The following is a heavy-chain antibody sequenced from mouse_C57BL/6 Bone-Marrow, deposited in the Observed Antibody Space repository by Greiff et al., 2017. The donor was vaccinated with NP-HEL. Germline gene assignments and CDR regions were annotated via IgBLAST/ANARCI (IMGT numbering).Heavy chain of an antibody. CDR2: ILPGSGSS. Sequence: VLLLQSGAELMKPGASVKLSCKATGYTFTGYWIEWVKQRPGHGLEWIGEILPGSGSSNYNDKVKVKATFTADTSSTKGNMQIGSVTTEDSAIYYCAREGHWFAYWGQGTRVTVSA. D-gene: IGHD3-3*01. J-gene: IGHJ3*01. CDR3: AREGHWFAY. CDR1: GYTFTGYW. V-gene: IGHV1-9*01.